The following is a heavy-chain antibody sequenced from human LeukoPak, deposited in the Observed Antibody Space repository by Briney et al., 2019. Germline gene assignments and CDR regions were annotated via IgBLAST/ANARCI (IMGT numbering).Heavy chain of an antibody. CDR2: ISSSSGAK. CDR3: ARDLRSNYVGH. Sequence: GGSLRLSCGASGFTFSSYSMNWVRQAPGKGLEWVSYISSSSGAKYYADSVEGRFIISRDNAKNSMYLQMNSLRAEDTAVYYCARDLRSNYVGHWGQGTLVTVSS. V-gene: IGHV3-48*01. D-gene: IGHD4-11*01. J-gene: IGHJ4*02. CDR1: GFTFSSYS.